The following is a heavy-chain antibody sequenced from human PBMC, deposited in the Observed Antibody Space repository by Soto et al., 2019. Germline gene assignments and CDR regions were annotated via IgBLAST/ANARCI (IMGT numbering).Heavy chain of an antibody. D-gene: IGHD3-22*01. V-gene: IGHV1-69*13. CDR1: GGTFSSYA. CDR2: IIPIFGTA. CDR3: ARGSSSGYYQFDY. Sequence: GASVKVSCKASGGTFSSYAISWVRQAPGQGLEWMGGIIPIFGTANYAQKFQGRVTITADESTSTAYMELSSLRSEDTAVYYCARGSSSGYYQFDYWGQGTLVTVSS. J-gene: IGHJ4*02.